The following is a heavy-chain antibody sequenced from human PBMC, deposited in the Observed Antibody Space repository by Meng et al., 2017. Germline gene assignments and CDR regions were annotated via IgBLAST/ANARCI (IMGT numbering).Heavy chain of an antibody. CDR2: INPNSGGT. Sequence: ASVKVSCKASGYTFTGFYIHWMRQAPGQGLEWMGWINPNSGGTNYAQKSQGRVTMTRDTSISTAYMELSRLTSDDTAVYYCARDQGYSGYDDAFEIWGQGTMVTVSS. CDR1: GYTFTGFY. CDR3: ARDQGYSGYDDAFEI. D-gene: IGHD5-12*01. V-gene: IGHV1-2*02. J-gene: IGHJ3*02.